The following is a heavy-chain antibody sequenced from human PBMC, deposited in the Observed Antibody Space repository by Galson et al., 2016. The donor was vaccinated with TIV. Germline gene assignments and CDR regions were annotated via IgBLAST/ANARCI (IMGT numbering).Heavy chain of an antibody. CDR3: AKDRNTALDTYYYYYGMDV. Sequence: SVKVSCKASGGSFSTHTFNWVRQAPGQGLEWMGGIVPLFRTTNYAQKFQGRVTCTADESSSTAYMEVSRLTSDDTAVYYCAKDRNTALDTYYYYYGMDVWGQGTTVTVSS. CDR1: GGSFSTHT. J-gene: IGHJ6*02. D-gene: IGHD5-18*01. CDR2: IVPLFRTT. V-gene: IGHV1-69*13.